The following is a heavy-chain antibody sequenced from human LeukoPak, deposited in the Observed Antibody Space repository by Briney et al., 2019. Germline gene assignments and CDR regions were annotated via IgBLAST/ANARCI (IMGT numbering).Heavy chain of an antibody. CDR1: GFIVSSNY. Sequence: GGSLRLSCAASGFIVSSNYMSWVRQAPGKGLEWVSLIYSSGSTYYTASVKGRFTIPRDHSKNTLYLQMNSLRAEDAALYYCARGLESRSSGSCFKDWGQGTLVTVSS. V-gene: IGHV3-53*01. J-gene: IGHJ4*02. CDR2: IYSSGST. CDR3: ARGLESRSSGSCFKD. D-gene: IGHD2-15*01.